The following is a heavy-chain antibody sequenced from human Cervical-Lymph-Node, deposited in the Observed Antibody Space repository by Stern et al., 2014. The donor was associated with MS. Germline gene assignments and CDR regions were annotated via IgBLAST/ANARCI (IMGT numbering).Heavy chain of an antibody. CDR2: MNSDESST. Sequence: EVQLVESGGCLVQPGGSLRLSCAASGFTFSTYWMHWVRQAPGPGLVWVSRMNSDESSTTYADSVKGRFSISRDNDKNTLYLQMNSLRAEDTAVYYCARGVMVAATYAYDIWGQGTMVTISS. CDR1: GFTFSTYW. D-gene: IGHD2-15*01. V-gene: IGHV3-74*02. CDR3: ARGVMVAATYAYDI. J-gene: IGHJ3*02.